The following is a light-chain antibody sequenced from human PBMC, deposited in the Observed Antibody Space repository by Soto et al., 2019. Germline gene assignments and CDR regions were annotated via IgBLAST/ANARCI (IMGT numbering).Light chain of an antibody. CDR2: GAS. CDR1: QSVSSRY. J-gene: IGKJ2*01. Sequence: ETVLTQSPGTPSLSPGERATLSCRASQSVSSRYLAWYQQKPGQAPRLLIYGASSRATGIQDRFSGSGSGTEFALTISRLEDDDFAVYYCQQYITAPPMYTFGHGTKVEIK. CDR3: QQYITAPPMYT. V-gene: IGKV3-20*01.